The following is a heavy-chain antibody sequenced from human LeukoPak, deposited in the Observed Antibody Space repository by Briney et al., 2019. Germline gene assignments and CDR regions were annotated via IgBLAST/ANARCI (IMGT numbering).Heavy chain of an antibody. V-gene: IGHV4-30-4*08. CDR3: ARTRRRNAFYFDY. J-gene: IGHJ4*02. D-gene: IGHD3-16*01. Sequence: SETLSLTCTVSGGSISSGDYYWSWTRQPPGKGLEWIGYIYYSGSTNYNPSLKSRVTISVDTSKNQFSLKLSSVTAADTAVYYCARTRRRNAFYFDYWGQGTLVTVSS. CDR2: IYYSGST. CDR1: GGSISSGDYY.